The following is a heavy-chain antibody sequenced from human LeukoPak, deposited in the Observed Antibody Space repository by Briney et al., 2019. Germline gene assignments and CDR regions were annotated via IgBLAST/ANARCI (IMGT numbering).Heavy chain of an antibody. D-gene: IGHD2-15*01. Sequence: ASVKVSCKASGYTFTGYYMHWVRQAPGQGLEWMGWINPNGGGTNYAQKFQGRVTMTRDTSISTAYMELSRLRSDDTAVYYCARVALDCSGGSCYFTYFDYWGQGTLVTVSS. CDR2: INPNGGGT. J-gene: IGHJ4*02. CDR3: ARVALDCSGGSCYFTYFDY. CDR1: GYTFTGYY. V-gene: IGHV1-2*02.